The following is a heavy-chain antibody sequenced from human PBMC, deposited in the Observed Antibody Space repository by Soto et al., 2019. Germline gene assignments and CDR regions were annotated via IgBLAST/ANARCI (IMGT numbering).Heavy chain of an antibody. CDR2: IYHSGST. J-gene: IGHJ5*02. V-gene: IGHV4-30-2*01. D-gene: IGHD2-2*02. Sequence: PSETLSLTCAVSGGSISSGGYSWSWIRQPPGKGLEWIGYIYHSGSTYYNPSLKSRVTISVDRSKNQFSLKLSSVTAADTAVYYCARGVVPAALPFNWFDPWGQGTLVTV. CDR3: ARGVVPAALPFNWFDP. CDR1: GGSISSGGYS.